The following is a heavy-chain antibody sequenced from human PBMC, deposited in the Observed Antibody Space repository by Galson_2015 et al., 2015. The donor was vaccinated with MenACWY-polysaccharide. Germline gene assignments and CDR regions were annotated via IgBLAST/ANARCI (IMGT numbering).Heavy chain of an antibody. V-gene: IGHV4-34*01. J-gene: IGHJ6*02. D-gene: IGHD6-13*01. CDR2: INHSGST. CDR1: GGSFSGYY. CDR3: AGRPGVAPAGTGPYYYYGLDV. Sequence: SETLSLTCAVYGGSFSGYYWSWIRQPPGKGLEWIGEINHSGSTNYNPSLKSRVTISVDTSKNQFSLNLSSVTAADTAVYYCAGRPGVAPAGTGPYYYYGLDVTGHGTTVTVS.